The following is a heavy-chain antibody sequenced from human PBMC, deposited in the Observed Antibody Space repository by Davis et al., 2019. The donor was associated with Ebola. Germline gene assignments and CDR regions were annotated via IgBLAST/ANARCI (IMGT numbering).Heavy chain of an antibody. CDR1: GFTFSSYW. CDR2: IKQDGSEK. D-gene: IGHD3-10*01. Sequence: GESLKISCAASGFTFSSYWMSWVRQAPGKGLEWVANIKQDGSEKYYVDSVKGRFTISRDNAKNSLYLQMNSLRAEDTAVYYCAYYGSGPLDYWGQGTLVTVSS. J-gene: IGHJ4*02. CDR3: AYYGSGPLDY. V-gene: IGHV3-7*01.